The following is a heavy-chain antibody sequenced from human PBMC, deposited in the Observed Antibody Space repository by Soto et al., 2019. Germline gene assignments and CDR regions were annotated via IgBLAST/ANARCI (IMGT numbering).Heavy chain of an antibody. CDR1: GGTVASSHW. Sequence: SETLSLTCGVSGGTVASSHWWSWVRQSPGRGLEWIGNVYHTGDTNFNPSLQSRVTFSVDKSNNQFSLRLTSVTAADTAVYFCEREIVTAAGNNSFGPWGPGTLVTVSP. CDR3: EREIVTAAGNNSFGP. J-gene: IGHJ5*02. D-gene: IGHD2-21*02. V-gene: IGHV4-4*02. CDR2: VYHTGDT.